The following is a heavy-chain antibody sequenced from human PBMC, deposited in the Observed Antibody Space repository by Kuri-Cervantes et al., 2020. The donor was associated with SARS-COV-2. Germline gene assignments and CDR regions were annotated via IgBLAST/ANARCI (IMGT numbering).Heavy chain of an antibody. CDR3: AIVGGNWELPFDY. CDR2: IYYSGST. Sequence: GSLRLSCTVSGGSISSYYWSWIRQPPGKGLEWIGYIYYSGSTNYNPSLKSRVTISVDTSKNQFSLKLSSVTAADTAVYYCAIVGGNWELPFDYWGQGTLVTVSS. J-gene: IGHJ4*02. CDR1: GGSISSYY. V-gene: IGHV4-59*01. D-gene: IGHD3-10*01.